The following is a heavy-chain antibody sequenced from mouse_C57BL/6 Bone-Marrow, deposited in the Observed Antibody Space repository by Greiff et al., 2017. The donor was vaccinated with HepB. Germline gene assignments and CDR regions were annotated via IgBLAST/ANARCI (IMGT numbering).Heavy chain of an antibody. Sequence: VKVVESGAELARPGASVKLSCKASGYTFTSYGISWVKQRTGQGLEWIGEIYPRSGNTYYNEKFKGKATLTADKSSSTAYMELRSLTSEDSAVYFCARRSLPFFDYWGQGTTLTVSS. CDR3: ARRSLPFFDY. CDR2: IYPRSGNT. J-gene: IGHJ2*01. V-gene: IGHV1-81*01. D-gene: IGHD2-1*01. CDR1: GYTFTSYG.